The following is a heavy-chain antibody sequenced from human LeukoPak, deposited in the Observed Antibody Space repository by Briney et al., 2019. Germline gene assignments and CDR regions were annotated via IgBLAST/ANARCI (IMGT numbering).Heavy chain of an antibody. J-gene: IGHJ4*02. CDR2: VYYSGST. Sequence: SETLSLTCTVSGGSISSYYWSWIRQPPGKGLEWIGYVYYSGSTNYNPSLKSRVTISVDTSKNQFSQKLSSVTAADTAVYYCARGYYDSSGYYLIFYFDYWGQGTLVTVSS. CDR3: ARGYYDSSGYYLIFYFDY. D-gene: IGHD3-22*01. V-gene: IGHV4-59*01. CDR1: GGSISSYY.